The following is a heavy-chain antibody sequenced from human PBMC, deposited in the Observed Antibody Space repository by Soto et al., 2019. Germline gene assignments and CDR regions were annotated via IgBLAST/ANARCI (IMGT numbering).Heavy chain of an antibody. J-gene: IGHJ4*02. CDR1: GFAFSAYG. D-gene: IGHD4-17*01. Sequence: QVQLVESGGGVVQPGRSLRLSCAASGFAFSAYGMHWVRQAPGKGLEWVAMIYYDGSNKYYADSVKGRFTISRDISKNTLYLQMSSLRAEDTALYYCARVGGTVTSDYWGQGTLVTVSS. V-gene: IGHV3-33*01. CDR3: ARVGGTVTSDY. CDR2: IYYDGSNK.